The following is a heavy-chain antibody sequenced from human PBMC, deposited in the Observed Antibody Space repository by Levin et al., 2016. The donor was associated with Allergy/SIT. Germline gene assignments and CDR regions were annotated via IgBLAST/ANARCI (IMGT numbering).Heavy chain of an antibody. Sequence: SVKVSCKASGGTFSSYAISWVRQAPGQGLEWMGAIIPLFGSASSAEKFQGRVTITADESTSTAYMDLSSLRSEDTAVYYCASSVGGYGTGRFYFDYWGQGTLVTVSS. D-gene: IGHD3/OR15-3a*01. CDR2: IIPLFGSA. J-gene: IGHJ4*02. V-gene: IGHV1-69*13. CDR1: GGTFSSYA. CDR3: ASSVGGYGTGRFYFDY.